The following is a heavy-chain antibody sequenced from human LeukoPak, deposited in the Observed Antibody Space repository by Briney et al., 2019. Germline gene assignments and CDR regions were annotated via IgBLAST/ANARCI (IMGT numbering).Heavy chain of an antibody. Sequence: PSETLFLTCTVSGGSISSYYWSWIRQPAGKGLEWIGRIYTSGSTNYNPSLSGRVTMSVDTSKNQFSLKLSSVTAADTAVYYCARESATIATRHLDYWGQGTLVTVSS. V-gene: IGHV4-4*07. D-gene: IGHD6-6*01. CDR2: IYTSGST. CDR3: ARESATIATRHLDY. J-gene: IGHJ4*02. CDR1: GGSISSYY.